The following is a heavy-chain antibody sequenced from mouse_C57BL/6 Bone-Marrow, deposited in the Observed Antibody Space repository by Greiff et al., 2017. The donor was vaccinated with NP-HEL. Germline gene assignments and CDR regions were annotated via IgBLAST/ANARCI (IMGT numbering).Heavy chain of an antibody. V-gene: IGHV1-9*01. D-gene: IGHD2-1*01. Sequence: LVVSGAELMQPGASVKLSCKATGYTFTGYWIEWVKQRHGHGLEWIGETLPGSGSTNYNEKFKGKATLTADTSSNTAYMQLSSLTTEDSATYYCARYEDGNYCDYWGQGTTLTVSS. CDR2: TLPGSGST. CDR3: ARYEDGNYCDY. CDR1: GYTFTGYW. J-gene: IGHJ2*01.